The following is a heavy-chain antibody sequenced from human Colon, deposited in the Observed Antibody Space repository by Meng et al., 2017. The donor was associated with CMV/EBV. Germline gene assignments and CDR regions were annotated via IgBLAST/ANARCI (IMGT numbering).Heavy chain of an antibody. CDR1: GTFSPDA. Sequence: GESLKISCAASGTFSPDAVSWVRQFPGKGLEWVATISRSGVTTYYAPSAKGRFTISKDTSSNKVFLQVDSLRVDDTAVYYCTNRPNGEWFDLWGQGALVTVSS. D-gene: IGHD3-10*01. CDR3: TNRPNGEWFDL. V-gene: IGHV3-23*01. CDR2: ISRSGVTT. J-gene: IGHJ5*02.